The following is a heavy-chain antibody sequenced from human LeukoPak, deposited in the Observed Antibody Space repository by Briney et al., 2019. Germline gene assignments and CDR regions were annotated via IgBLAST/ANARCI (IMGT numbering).Heavy chain of an antibody. CDR2: ISGSVVST. V-gene: IGHV3-23*01. CDR1: GFTFSSYA. J-gene: IGHJ4*02. Sequence: LGGSLRLSCAASGFTFSSYAMSWVRQAPGKGLEWVSTISGSVVSTYYADSVKGRFTISRDNSKNTLYLQMNSLRAEDTAVYYCARDYGGSSPFDYWGQGTLVTVSS. CDR3: ARDYGGSSPFDY. D-gene: IGHD4-23*01.